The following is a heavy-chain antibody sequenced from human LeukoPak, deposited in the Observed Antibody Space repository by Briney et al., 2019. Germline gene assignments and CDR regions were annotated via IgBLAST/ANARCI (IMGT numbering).Heavy chain of an antibody. V-gene: IGHV3-21*01. CDR1: GFIFSSYS. J-gene: IGHJ6*03. D-gene: IGHD5-12*01. CDR3: AYTSGYDFSSYYYYYMDV. CDR2: ISSGSSYI. Sequence: GGSLRLSCAASGFIFSSYSMNWVRQAPGKGLEWVSSISSGSSYIYYADPVKGRFTISRDNAKNSLYLQMNSLSAEDTAVYYCAYTSGYDFSSYYYYYMDVWGKGTTVTVSS.